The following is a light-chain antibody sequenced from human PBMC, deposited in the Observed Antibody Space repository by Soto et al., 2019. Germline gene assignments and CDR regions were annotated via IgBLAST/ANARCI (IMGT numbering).Light chain of an antibody. Sequence: ELVMTQSPATLSVSPGERATLSCRASESVSTNLAWYQQKPGQAPRLLIYDASVRATGIPVRFSGSGSGTEFTLTVSSLQSEDFAVYYCQQYNTWTLAFGGGTKVELK. CDR3: QQYNTWTLA. J-gene: IGKJ4*01. CDR2: DAS. CDR1: ESVSTN. V-gene: IGKV3-15*01.